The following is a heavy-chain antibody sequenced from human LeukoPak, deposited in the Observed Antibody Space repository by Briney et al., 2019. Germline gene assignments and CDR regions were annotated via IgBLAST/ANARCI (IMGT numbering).Heavy chain of an antibody. D-gene: IGHD6-13*01. V-gene: IGHV3-23*01. CDR2: ISGSGGST. J-gene: IGHJ4*02. CDR3: AKDHGSSWYRIDFDY. Sequence: GGSLRLSCAASGFTFSSYAMSWVRQAPGKGLEWVSAISGSGGSTYYADSVKGRFTISRDNTKNTLYLQMNSLRAEDTAVYYCAKDHGSSWYRIDFDYWGQGTLVTVSS. CDR1: GFTFSSYA.